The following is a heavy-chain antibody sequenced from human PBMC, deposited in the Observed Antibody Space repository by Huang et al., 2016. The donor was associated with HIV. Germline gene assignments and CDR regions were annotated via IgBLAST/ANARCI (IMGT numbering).Heavy chain of an antibody. J-gene: IGHJ3*02. V-gene: IGHV5-51*03. CDR3: ASEAVAGRRPDAFDI. D-gene: IGHD6-19*01. CDR1: GYSFTSYW. CDR2: IYPGDSDT. Sequence: EVQLVQSGAEVKKPGESLKISCKGSGYSFTSYWIGWGRQMAGKGLEWRGIIYPGDSDTRYGPSFQGQVTNAADKSISTAYLQWSSLKASDTAMYYCASEAVAGRRPDAFDIWGQGTMVTVSS.